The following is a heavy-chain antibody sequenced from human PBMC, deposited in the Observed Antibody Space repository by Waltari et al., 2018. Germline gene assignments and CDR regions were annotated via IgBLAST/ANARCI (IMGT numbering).Heavy chain of an antibody. D-gene: IGHD6-19*01. Sequence: QVQLVQSGAEVKKPGASVKVSCKASGYTFTGYYMHWVRQAHGQGLEWRGWINPNSGGTNYAQKFQGRVTMTRDTSISTAYMELSRLRSDDTAVYYCARDIAVAARDYYGMDVWGQGTTVTVSS. CDR3: ARDIAVAARDYYGMDV. J-gene: IGHJ6*02. CDR2: INPNSGGT. CDR1: GYTFTGYY. V-gene: IGHV1-2*02.